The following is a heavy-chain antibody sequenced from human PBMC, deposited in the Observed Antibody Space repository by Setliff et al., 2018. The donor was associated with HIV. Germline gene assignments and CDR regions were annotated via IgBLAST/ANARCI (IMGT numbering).Heavy chain of an antibody. CDR3: ARVRLRVPPSIFDY. Sequence: SETLSLTCTVSGGSASNSRYYWAWIRQPPGKGLEYIGSIHYNERTYYNPSLKSRVAISIDTSKNQFSLNLTSVTAADTAVYYCARVRLRVPPSIFDYWGQGALVTVPQ. J-gene: IGHJ4*02. D-gene: IGHD2-2*01. CDR2: IHYNERT. V-gene: IGHV4-39*01. CDR1: GGSASNSRYY.